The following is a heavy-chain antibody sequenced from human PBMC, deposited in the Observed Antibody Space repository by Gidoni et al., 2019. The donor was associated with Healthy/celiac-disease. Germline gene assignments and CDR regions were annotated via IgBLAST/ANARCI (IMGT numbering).Heavy chain of an antibody. Sequence: EVQLVESGGGLVQPGGSLRLSCAASGFTFSDHYMDWVRQAPGKGLEWVGRTRNKANSYTTEYAASVKGRFTISRDDSKNSLYLQMNSLKTEDTAVYYCVVVVVAATNFDYWGQGTLVTVSS. J-gene: IGHJ4*02. CDR3: VVVVVAATNFDY. D-gene: IGHD2-15*01. V-gene: IGHV3-72*01. CDR1: GFTFSDHY. CDR2: TRNKANSYTT.